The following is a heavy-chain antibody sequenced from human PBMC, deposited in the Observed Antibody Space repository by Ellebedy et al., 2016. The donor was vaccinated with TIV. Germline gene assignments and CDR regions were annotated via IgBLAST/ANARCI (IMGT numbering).Heavy chain of an antibody. D-gene: IGHD2-21*01. CDR1: GFTFSTYP. Sequence: GESLKISCAASGFTFSTYPMHRFRQAPGRGLEYVSNRSINGATTYYTSSVKGRFNISRDNSKNTLYLQMGSLRADDTAIYYCARVREIATVFRALDYWGQGTLVTVSS. J-gene: IGHJ4*02. V-gene: IGHV3-64*01. CDR2: RSINGATT. CDR3: ARVREIATVFRALDY.